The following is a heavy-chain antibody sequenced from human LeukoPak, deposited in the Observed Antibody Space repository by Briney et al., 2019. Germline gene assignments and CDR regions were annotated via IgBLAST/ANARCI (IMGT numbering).Heavy chain of an antibody. CDR2: IYYSGST. V-gene: IGHV4-39*01. Sequence: PSETLSLTCTVSGGSISSSSYYWGWIRQPPGKGLEWIGSIYYSGSTYYNPSLKSRVTISVDTSKNQFSLKLSSVTAADPAVYSCARHREFRVAVCLGPDFDSWGQGTLVTVSS. CDR1: GGSISSSSYY. J-gene: IGHJ4*02. CDR3: ARHREFRVAVCLGPDFDS. D-gene: IGHD3-10*01.